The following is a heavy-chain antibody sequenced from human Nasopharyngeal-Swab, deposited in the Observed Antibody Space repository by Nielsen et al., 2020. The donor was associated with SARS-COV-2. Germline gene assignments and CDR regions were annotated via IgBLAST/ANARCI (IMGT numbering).Heavy chain of an antibody. D-gene: IGHD4-17*01. Sequence: SETLSLTCKVSGDSITSTNYYWVCLRQPPGKGLEWIWSWYSPGCVYYNPSLKSRVTISVDTSKNQFSLNLISVTAADTALFYCARAMTAVTSGDYFDHWGQGTLLTVSS. CDR1: GDSITSTNYY. V-gene: IGHV4-39*01. CDR2: WYSPGCV. CDR3: ARAMTAVTSGDYFDH. J-gene: IGHJ4*02.